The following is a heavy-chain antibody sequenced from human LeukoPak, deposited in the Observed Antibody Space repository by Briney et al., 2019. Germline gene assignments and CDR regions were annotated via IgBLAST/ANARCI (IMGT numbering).Heavy chain of an antibody. CDR1: GYTFTSYD. CDR2: MNPNSGNT. D-gene: IGHD3-9*01. V-gene: IGHV1-8*01. CDR3: ARGLRYFDWLLDY. Sequence: ASVKVSCKASGYTFTSYDINWVRQATGQGLEWMGWMNPNSGNTGYPQKFQGRVTMTRNTSISTAYMELNSLRSEDTAMYYCARGLRYFDWLLDYWGQGTLVTVSS. J-gene: IGHJ4*02.